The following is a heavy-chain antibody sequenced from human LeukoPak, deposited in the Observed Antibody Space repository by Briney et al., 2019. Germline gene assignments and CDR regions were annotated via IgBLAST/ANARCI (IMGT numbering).Heavy chain of an antibody. J-gene: IGHJ4*02. CDR3: ARGREYSTRSYDY. CDR1: GHSFTSYW. V-gene: IGHV5-51*01. Sequence: GESLKISCKGSGHSFTSYWIAWVRQMPGKGLEWMGIIYPGDSDTRYSPSFQGQVTISADKSISTAYLQWSSLRASDTAMYYCARGREYSTRSYDYWGQGTLVTVSS. CDR2: IYPGDSDT. D-gene: IGHD2/OR15-2a*01.